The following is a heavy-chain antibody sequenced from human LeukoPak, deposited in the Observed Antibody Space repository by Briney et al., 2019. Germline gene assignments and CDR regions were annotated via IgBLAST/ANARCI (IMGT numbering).Heavy chain of an antibody. CDR2: IYHSGST. D-gene: IGHD1-26*01. Sequence: SETLSLTCTVSGGSISSGGDYWSWIRQPPGKGLEWIGYIYHSGSTYYNPSLKSRVTISVDRSKNQFSLKLSSVTAADTAVYYCARGSYLPPPYYFDYWGQGTLVTVSS. J-gene: IGHJ4*02. V-gene: IGHV4-30-2*01. CDR3: ARGSYLPPPYYFDY. CDR1: GGSISSGGDY.